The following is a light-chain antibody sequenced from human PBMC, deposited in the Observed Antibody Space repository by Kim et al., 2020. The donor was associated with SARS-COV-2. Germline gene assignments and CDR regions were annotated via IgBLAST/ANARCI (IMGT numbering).Light chain of an antibody. Sequence: VALGQTVRIKCQGDSLRSYYATWYQQKPGQDPILVIYGKNNRPSGIPDRFSGSSSGNTASLTITGNQAGDEADYYCNSRDSNDNVVFGGGTQLTVL. V-gene: IGLV3-19*01. CDR1: SLRSYY. CDR2: GKN. CDR3: NSRDSNDNVV. J-gene: IGLJ2*01.